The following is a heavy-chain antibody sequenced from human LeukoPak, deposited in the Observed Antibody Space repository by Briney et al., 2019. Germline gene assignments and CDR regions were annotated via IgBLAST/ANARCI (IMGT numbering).Heavy chain of an antibody. CDR3: ARGWGAVALDY. CDR1: GGSFSGYY. V-gene: IGHV4-34*01. CDR2: INHSGST. D-gene: IGHD6-19*01. J-gene: IGHJ4*02. Sequence: SETLSLTCAVYGGSFSGYYWSWIRQPPGKGLEWIGEINHSGSTNYNPSLKSRVTISVDTSKNQFSLKLSTVTAADTAVYYCARGWGAVALDYWGQGTLVTVSS.